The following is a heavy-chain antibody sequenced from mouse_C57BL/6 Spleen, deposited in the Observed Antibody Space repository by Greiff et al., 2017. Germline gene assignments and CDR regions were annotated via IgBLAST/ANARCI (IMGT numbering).Heavy chain of an antibody. V-gene: IGHV3-6*01. CDR3: ARDLLTAWFAY. D-gene: IGHD1-1*01. CDR2: ISYDGSN. J-gene: IGHJ3*01. CDR1: GYSITSGYY. Sequence: DVHLVESGPGLVKPSQSLSLTCSVTGYSITSGYYWNWIRQFPGNKLEWMGYISYDGSNNYNPSLKNRISITRDTSKNQFFLKLNSVTTEDTATYYCARDLLTAWFAYWGQGTLVTVSA.